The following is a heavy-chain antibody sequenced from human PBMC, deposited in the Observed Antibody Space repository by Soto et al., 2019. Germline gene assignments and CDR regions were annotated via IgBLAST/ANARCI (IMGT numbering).Heavy chain of an antibody. CDR3: AEEYSTSFDY. J-gene: IGHJ4*02. CDR1: GFTFSNYA. D-gene: IGHD6-6*01. CDR2: ISAGGSNT. V-gene: IGHV3-23*01. Sequence: GGSLRLSCAASGFTFSNYAMNWVRQAPGKGLEWVSAISAGGSNTDHADSVKGRFTISSDNSKNTLYLQMNSLRAEDTAVYYCAEEYSTSFDYWGQGTLVTVSS.